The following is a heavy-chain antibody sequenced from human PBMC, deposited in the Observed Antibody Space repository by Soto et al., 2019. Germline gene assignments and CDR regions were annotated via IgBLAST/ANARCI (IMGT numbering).Heavy chain of an antibody. V-gene: IGHV3-33*01. CDR2: IWYDGSKK. J-gene: IGHJ6*02. Sequence: ESGGGVVQPGRSLRLSCAASGFTFSSFGMHWVRQAPGKGLEWVSLIWYDGSKKSYGDSVKGRFTISRDNSRNTVYLQMNSLRVDDTAVYYCARDASYYSLWSGYYPSRNGMDVWGQGTTVTVSS. CDR3: ARDASYYSLWSGYYPSRNGMDV. D-gene: IGHD3-3*01. CDR1: GFTFSSFG.